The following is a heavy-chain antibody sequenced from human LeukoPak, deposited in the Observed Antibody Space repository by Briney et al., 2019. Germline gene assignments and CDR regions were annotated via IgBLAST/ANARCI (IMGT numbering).Heavy chain of an antibody. Sequence: ASVKVSCKASGYTFTSHYMHWVRQAPGQGLEWMGIINPSGGSTSYAQKFQGRVTMTRDTSTSTVYMELSRLRSEDTAVYYCARDRTKGIAAAGIDYWGQGTLVTVSS. J-gene: IGHJ4*02. CDR3: ARDRTKGIAAAGIDY. CDR2: INPSGGST. D-gene: IGHD6-13*01. CDR1: GYTFTSHY. V-gene: IGHV1-46*01.